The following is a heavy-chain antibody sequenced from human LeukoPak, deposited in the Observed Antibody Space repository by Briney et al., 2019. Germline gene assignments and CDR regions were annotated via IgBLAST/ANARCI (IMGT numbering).Heavy chain of an antibody. CDR3: ARGAEYYAIWRGYAGYSDY. V-gene: IGHV4-38-2*02. J-gene: IGHJ4*02. CDR2: IYHRGST. Sequence: SETLSLTCTVSGYSISNGYYWGWIRQPPGKGLEWVGSIYHRGSTYYNPSLRSRVTISLDRSKKKFCLKLTSVTAADTVVYFCARGAEYYAIWRGYAGYSDYWGQGISVTVSS. CDR1: GYSISNGYY. D-gene: IGHD3-3*01.